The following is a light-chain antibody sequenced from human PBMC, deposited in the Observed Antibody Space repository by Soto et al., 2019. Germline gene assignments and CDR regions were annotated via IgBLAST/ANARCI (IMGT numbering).Light chain of an antibody. CDR3: MQALQTPYT. J-gene: IGKJ2*01. CDR2: LGS. Sequence: DIVMTQSPLSLPVTPGEPASVSCRSSQSLLHSNGYNYLDWYLQKPGQSPQLLIYLGSNRASGVPDRFSGSGSGTDFTLKISRVEAEDVGVYYGMQALQTPYTFGQGTMLEIK. V-gene: IGKV2-28*01. CDR1: QSLLHSNGYNY.